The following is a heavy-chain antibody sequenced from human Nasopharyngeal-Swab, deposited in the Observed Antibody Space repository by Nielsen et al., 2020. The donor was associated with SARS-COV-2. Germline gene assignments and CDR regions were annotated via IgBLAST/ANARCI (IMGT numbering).Heavy chain of an antibody. V-gene: IGHV4-30-2*01. CDR2: IYHSGST. J-gene: IGHJ6*02. D-gene: IGHD3-10*01. CDR3: ASVRGYYYGMDV. Sequence: PGKGLEWIGYIYHSGSTYYNPSLKSRVTISVDRSKNQFSLKLGSVTAADTAVYYCASVRGYYYGMDVWGQGTTVTVSS.